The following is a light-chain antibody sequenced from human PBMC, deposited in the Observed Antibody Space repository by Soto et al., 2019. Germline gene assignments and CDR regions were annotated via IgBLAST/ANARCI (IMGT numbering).Light chain of an antibody. CDR2: EVS. V-gene: IGLV2-14*01. J-gene: IGLJ2*01. CDR1: SSDVGGYNY. CDR3: SSYTSSSTSVL. Sequence: QSALTQPASVSGSPGQSITISCTGTSSDVGGYNYVSWYQQHPGKAPKLMIYEVSNRPSGVSNRFSGSKSGNTASLTISGLQAVDEADYYCSSYTSSSTSVLFGGGTKLTVL.